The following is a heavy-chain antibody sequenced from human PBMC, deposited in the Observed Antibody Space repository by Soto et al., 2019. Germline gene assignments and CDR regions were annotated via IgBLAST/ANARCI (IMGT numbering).Heavy chain of an antibody. D-gene: IGHD1-1*01. V-gene: IGHV1-18*01. CDR2: ISAYNGNT. CDR3: ARESGTTSAFDI. J-gene: IGHJ3*02. Sequence: ASGKVSCKASGYTFTSYGISWVRQAPGQGLEWMGWISAYNGNTNYAQRLQGRVTMTTDTSTSTAYMELRSLRSDDTAVYYCARESGTTSAFDIWGQGTMVTVSS. CDR1: GYTFTSYG.